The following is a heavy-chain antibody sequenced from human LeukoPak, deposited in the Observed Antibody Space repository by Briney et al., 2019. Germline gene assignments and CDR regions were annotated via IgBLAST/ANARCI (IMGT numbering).Heavy chain of an antibody. CDR3: ARDLGRGYGWFDP. CDR1: GYTFTSYY. V-gene: IGHV1-46*01. J-gene: IGHJ5*02. D-gene: IGHD3-16*01. CDR2: INPSGGST. Sequence: GASVKVSCKASGYTFTSYYVHWVRQAPGQGLEWMGIINPSGGSTSYAQKFQGRVTMTRDTSTSTVYMELSSLRSEDTAVYYCARDLGRGYGWFDPWGQGTLVTVSS.